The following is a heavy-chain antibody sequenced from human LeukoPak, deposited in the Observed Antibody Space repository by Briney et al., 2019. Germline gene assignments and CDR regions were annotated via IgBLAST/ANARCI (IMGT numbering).Heavy chain of an antibody. J-gene: IGHJ4*02. CDR1: GFTFSNYW. CDR2: IKQDGSEK. CDR3: ARVECTSTSCYKGY. V-gene: IGHV3-7*01. Sequence: GGSLRLSCAASGFTFSNYWMSWVRQAPGKGLEWVADIKQDGSEKYYVDSVKGRFTISRDNAKNSLYLQMNSLRAEDTAVYYCARVECTSTSCYKGYWGQGTLVTVSS. D-gene: IGHD2-2*02.